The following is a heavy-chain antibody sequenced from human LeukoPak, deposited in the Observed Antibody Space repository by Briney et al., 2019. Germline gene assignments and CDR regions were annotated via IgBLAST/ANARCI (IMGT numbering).Heavy chain of an antibody. V-gene: IGHV1-69*05. D-gene: IGHD4-23*01. Sequence: GASVKVSCKASGYTFTSYGISWVRQAPGQGLEWMGGIIPIFGTANYAQKFQGRVTITTDESTSTAYMELSSLRSEDTAVYYCASMGTRTFIFDYWGQGTLVTVSS. CDR3: ASMGTRTFIFDY. CDR1: GYTFTSYG. CDR2: IIPIFGTA. J-gene: IGHJ4*02.